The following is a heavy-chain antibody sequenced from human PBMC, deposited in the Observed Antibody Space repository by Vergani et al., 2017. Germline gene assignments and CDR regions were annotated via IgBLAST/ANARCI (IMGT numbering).Heavy chain of an antibody. CDR3: ARVPMVRAIDY. Sequence: QVQLQQWGAGLLKPSETLSLTCAVYGGSFSGYYWSWIRQPPGKGLEWSGEINNSGSTNYNPSLKSRVTISVDTSKNQFSLKLSSVTAADTAVYYCARVPMVRAIDYWGQGTLVTVSS. V-gene: IGHV4-34*01. D-gene: IGHD3-10*01. CDR2: INNSGST. J-gene: IGHJ4*02. CDR1: GGSFSGYY.